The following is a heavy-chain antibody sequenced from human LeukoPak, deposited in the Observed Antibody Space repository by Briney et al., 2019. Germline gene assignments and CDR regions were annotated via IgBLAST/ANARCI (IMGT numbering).Heavy chain of an antibody. CDR2: IYYSGST. CDR3: ARDRYYYDSSGYYASYNWFDP. V-gene: IGHV4-59*01. CDR1: GGSISSYY. Sequence: PSGTLSLTCTVSGGSISSYYWSWIRQPPGKGLEWIGYIYYSGSTNYNPSLKSRVTISVDTSKNQFSLKLSSVTAADTAVYYRARDRYYYDSSGYYASYNWFDPWGQGTLVTVSS. D-gene: IGHD3-22*01. J-gene: IGHJ5*02.